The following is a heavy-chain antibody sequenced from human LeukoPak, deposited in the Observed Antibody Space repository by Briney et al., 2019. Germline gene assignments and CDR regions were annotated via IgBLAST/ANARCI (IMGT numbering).Heavy chain of an antibody. J-gene: IGHJ3*02. Sequence: GGSLRLSCAASGLTFSSYEMNWVRQAPGKGLEWVSYISSSGSTIYYADSVKGRFTISRDNAKNSLYLQMNSLRAEDTAVYYCARDNALEGEPFDIWGQGTMVTVSS. V-gene: IGHV3-48*03. CDR3: ARDNALEGEPFDI. CDR2: ISSSGSTI. CDR1: GLTFSSYE. D-gene: IGHD1-1*01.